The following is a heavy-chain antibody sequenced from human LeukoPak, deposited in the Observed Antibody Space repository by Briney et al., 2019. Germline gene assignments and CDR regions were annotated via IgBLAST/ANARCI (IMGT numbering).Heavy chain of an antibody. V-gene: IGHV3-7*04. CDR2: IKQEGSEK. CDR3: ARGLGITIFGVVIKGLFDY. Sequence: GGSLRLSCAASGFTFSSYCMSWVRQAPGKGLEWVANIKQEGSEKYYVDSVKGRFTISRDSAKNSLYLQMNRLRAEDTAIYYCARGLGITIFGVVIKGLFDYWGQGTLVTVSS. CDR1: GFTFSSYC. D-gene: IGHD3-3*01. J-gene: IGHJ4*02.